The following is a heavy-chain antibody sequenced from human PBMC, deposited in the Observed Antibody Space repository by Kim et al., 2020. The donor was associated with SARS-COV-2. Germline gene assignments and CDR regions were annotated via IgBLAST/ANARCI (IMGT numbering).Heavy chain of an antibody. D-gene: IGHD6-19*01. V-gene: IGHV3-7*01. CDR1: EFTFSNYW. J-gene: IGHJ4*02. CDR2: IRQDGSEK. Sequence: GGSLRLSCAASEFTFSNYWMSWVRQAPGKGLEWVANIRQDGSEKYFVDSVKGRFTISRDNTKNSLYLQMNSLRVEDTAVYYCARGRRLDSSGWYRPDYFDYWGQGTLGTVSS. CDR3: ARGRRLDSSGWYRPDYFDY.